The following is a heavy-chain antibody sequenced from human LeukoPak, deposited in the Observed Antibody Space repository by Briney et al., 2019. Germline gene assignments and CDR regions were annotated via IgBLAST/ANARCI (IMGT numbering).Heavy chain of an antibody. CDR3: ARVPVSRAIDY. Sequence: PGRSLRLSCAASGFIFSSYWMHWVRQAPGKGLVWVSRINSDGSSTSYADSVKGRFTISRDNAKNTLCLQMNSLRAEDTAVYYCARVPVSRAIDYWGQGTLVTVSS. CDR2: INSDGSST. CDR1: GFIFSSYW. J-gene: IGHJ4*02. D-gene: IGHD3-3*02. V-gene: IGHV3-74*01.